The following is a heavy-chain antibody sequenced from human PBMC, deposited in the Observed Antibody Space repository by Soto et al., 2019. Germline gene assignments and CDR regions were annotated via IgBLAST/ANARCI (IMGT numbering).Heavy chain of an antibody. V-gene: IGHV3-15*07. CDR1: GFTFNTAW. D-gene: IGHD3-16*01. Sequence: EVQLAESGGDLVKPGGSLRLSCAASGFTFNTAWMNWVRQTPGKGLEWVGRIKSKNNGGTIYYVAPVEGRFTISRDESKNTLYLETNSLKAEDTAVYYCAAALPDWGAYACYYWGQGTLVTVSS. J-gene: IGHJ4*02. CDR3: AAALPDWGAYACYY. CDR2: IKSKNNGGTI.